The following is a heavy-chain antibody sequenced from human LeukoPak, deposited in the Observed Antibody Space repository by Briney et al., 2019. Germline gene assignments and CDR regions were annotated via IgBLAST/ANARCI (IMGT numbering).Heavy chain of an antibody. CDR2: IYYSGST. J-gene: IGHJ4*02. D-gene: IGHD1-26*01. Sequence: PSETLSLTCTVSGGSISSGEYYWSWIRQPPGKGLEWIGYIYYSGSTYYNPSLKSRVTISVDTSKSQFSLKLSSVTAADTAIYYCARNIVGPRQVDYWGQGTLVTVSS. CDR1: GGSISSGEYY. CDR3: ARNIVGPRQVDY. V-gene: IGHV4-30-4*02.